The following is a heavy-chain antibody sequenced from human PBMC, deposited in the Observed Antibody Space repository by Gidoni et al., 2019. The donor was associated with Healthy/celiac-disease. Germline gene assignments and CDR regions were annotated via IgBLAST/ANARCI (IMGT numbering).Heavy chain of an antibody. D-gene: IGHD6-13*01. J-gene: IGHJ6*02. CDR3: ARRSSSYYYYYGMDV. Sequence: GYADSVKGRFTISRDNAKNSLYLQMNSLRAEDNALYYCARRSSSYYYYYGMDVWGQGTTVTVSS. V-gene: IGHV3-20*03.